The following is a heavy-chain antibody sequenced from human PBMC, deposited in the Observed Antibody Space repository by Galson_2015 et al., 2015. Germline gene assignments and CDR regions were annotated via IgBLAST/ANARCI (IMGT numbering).Heavy chain of an antibody. D-gene: IGHD1-26*01. CDR1: GFTFSNAW. J-gene: IGHJ4*02. V-gene: IGHV3-15*01. Sequence: SLRLSCAASGFTFSNAWMSWVRQAPGKGLEWVGRIKSKTDGGTTDYAAPVKGRFTISRDDSKNTLYLQMNSLKTEDTAVYYCTTGYEVGTTWGVDYWGQGTLVTVSS. CDR3: TTGYEVGTTWGVDY. CDR2: IKSKTDGGTT.